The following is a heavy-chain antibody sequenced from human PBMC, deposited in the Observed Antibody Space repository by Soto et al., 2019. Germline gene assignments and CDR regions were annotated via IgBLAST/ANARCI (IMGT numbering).Heavy chain of an antibody. J-gene: IGHJ6*02. CDR2: ISGSGGST. V-gene: IGHV3-23*01. CDR1: GFTFSSYA. D-gene: IGHD3-10*01. CDR3: AKVKGGEGEGTLLLWFGELSNAYYYYYGMDV. Sequence: EVQLLESGGGLVQPGGSLRLSCAASGFTFSSYAMSWVRQAPGKGLEWVSAISGSGGSTYYADSVKGRFTISRDNSKNTLYLQMNSLRAEDTAVYYCAKVKGGEGEGTLLLWFGELSNAYYYYYGMDVWGQGTTVTVSS.